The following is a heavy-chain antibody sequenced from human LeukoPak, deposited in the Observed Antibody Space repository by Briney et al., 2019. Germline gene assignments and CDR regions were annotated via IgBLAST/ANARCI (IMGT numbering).Heavy chain of an antibody. Sequence: GGSLRLSCAASGFTVSDNYMTWVRQAPGKGLEWVSSIYNTGATHYAESVKGRFTISRDNSKNTLYLQMNSLRAEDTAVYYCAKGGSGNSMSDYYYGMDVWGQGTTVTVSS. D-gene: IGHD4-23*01. CDR1: GFTVSDNY. J-gene: IGHJ6*02. V-gene: IGHV3-53*01. CDR2: IYNTGAT. CDR3: AKGGSGNSMSDYYYGMDV.